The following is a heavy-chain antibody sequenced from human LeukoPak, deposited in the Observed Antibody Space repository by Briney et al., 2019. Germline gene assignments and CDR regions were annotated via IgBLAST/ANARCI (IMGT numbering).Heavy chain of an antibody. Sequence: AGGSLRLSCAASGFTFSSYSMNWVRQAPGKGLEWVSSISSSSSYIYYADSVKGRFTISRDNAKNPLYLQMNSLRAEDTAVYYCARGRVTMVRGATHYYYYGMDVWGQGTTVTVSS. J-gene: IGHJ6*02. CDR3: ARGRVTMVRGATHYYYYGMDV. CDR2: ISSSSSYI. CDR1: GFTFSSYS. V-gene: IGHV3-21*01. D-gene: IGHD3-10*01.